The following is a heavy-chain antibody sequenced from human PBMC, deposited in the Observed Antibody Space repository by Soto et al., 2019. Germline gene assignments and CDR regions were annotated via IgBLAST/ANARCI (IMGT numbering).Heavy chain of an antibody. CDR3: VREEKGWYSHGYFEL. Sequence: GGSXRLSCASSGFTFINDAMNWVRHAPGKGLEWVSVISGSGDSTYNADSVQGRFTISRDNSKNTLYLQMNSLRVEDTAMYYCVREEKGWYSHGYFELWGRGTMV. CDR2: ISGSGDST. V-gene: IGHV3-23*01. D-gene: IGHD5-12*01. J-gene: IGHJ3*01. CDR1: GFTFINDA.